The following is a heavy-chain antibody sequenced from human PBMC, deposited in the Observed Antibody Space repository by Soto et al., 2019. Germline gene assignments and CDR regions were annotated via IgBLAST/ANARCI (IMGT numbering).Heavy chain of an antibody. CDR1: GFTFSSYG. CDR3: AKVGAARLNYYYGMDV. D-gene: IGHD6-6*01. Sequence: QVQLVESGGGVVQPGRSLRLSCAASGFTFSSYGMHWVRQAPGKGLEWVAVISYDGSNKYYADSVKGRFTISRDNSKNTLYLQMNSLRAEDTAVYYCAKVGAARLNYYYGMDVWGQGTTVTVSS. J-gene: IGHJ6*02. CDR2: ISYDGSNK. V-gene: IGHV3-30*18.